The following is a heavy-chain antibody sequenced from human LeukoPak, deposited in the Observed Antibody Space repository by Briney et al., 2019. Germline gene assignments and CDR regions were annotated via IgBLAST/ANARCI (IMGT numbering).Heavy chain of an antibody. V-gene: IGHV1-24*01. J-gene: IGHJ4*02. CDR1: GYTLTELS. CDR2: FDPEDGET. Sequence: GASVKVSCTVSGYTLTELSMHWVRQAPGKGLEWMGGFDPEDGETIYAQKFQGRVTMTEDTSTDTAYMELSSLRSEDTAVYYCATAAIVGATNFDYWGQGTLVTVSS. D-gene: IGHD1-26*01. CDR3: ATAAIVGATNFDY.